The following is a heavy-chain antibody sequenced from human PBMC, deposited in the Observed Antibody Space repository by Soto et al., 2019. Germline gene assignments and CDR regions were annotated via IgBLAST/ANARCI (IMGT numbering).Heavy chain of an antibody. CDR3: ARESEDLTSNFDY. V-gene: IGHV3-21*01. Sequence: GGSLRLSCAASGFTFTRYSMNWVRQAPGKGLEWVSSISSTTNYIYYADSMKGRFTVSRDNAKNSVYLDMNSLSAEDTAVYYCARESEDLTSNFDYWSQGTLVTVSS. CDR1: GFTFTRYS. J-gene: IGHJ4*02. CDR2: ISSTTNYI.